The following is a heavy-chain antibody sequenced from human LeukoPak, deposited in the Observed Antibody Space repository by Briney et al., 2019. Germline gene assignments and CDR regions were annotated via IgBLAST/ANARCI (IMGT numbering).Heavy chain of an antibody. CDR3: ARDRGLAVPGSLYYFDS. Sequence: ASVKVSCKASGYTFTGYYIHWVRQAPGQGLEWMGYINPNSGGTSYAQKFQGRVTMTRDTSISTVYMELSRLISDDTAVFYCARDRGLAVPGSLYYFDSWGQGTLVTVSS. J-gene: IGHJ4*02. CDR1: GYTFTGYY. V-gene: IGHV1-2*02. D-gene: IGHD6-19*01. CDR2: INPNSGGT.